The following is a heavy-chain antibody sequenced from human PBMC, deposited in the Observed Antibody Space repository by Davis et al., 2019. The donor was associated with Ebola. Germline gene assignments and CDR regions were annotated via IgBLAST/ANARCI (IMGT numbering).Heavy chain of an antibody. CDR2: TNSDGSIT. V-gene: IGHV3-74*01. Sequence: GESLKISCAASGFTLSNAWMSWVRQAPGKGLVWVSRTNSDGSITSYADSVKGRFTISRDNAKNTLYLQMNSLRDEDTAVYYCARGTHYAHDYWGQGTLVTVSS. J-gene: IGHJ4*02. CDR3: ARGTHYAHDY. CDR1: GFTLSNAW. D-gene: IGHD2-2*01.